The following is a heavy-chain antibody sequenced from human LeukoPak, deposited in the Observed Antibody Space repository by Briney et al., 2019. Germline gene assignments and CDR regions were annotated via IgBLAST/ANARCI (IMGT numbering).Heavy chain of an antibody. D-gene: IGHD5-24*01. CDR3: ARDRNFRWLQPMNQFDY. J-gene: IGHJ4*02. V-gene: IGHV1-46*01. Sequence: GASVKLSCKASGGTFSSYAISWVRQAPGQGLEWMGIINPSGGSTSYAQKFQGRVTMTRDTSTSTVYMELSSLRSEDTAVYYCARDRNFRWLQPMNQFDYWGQGTLVTVSS. CDR2: INPSGGST. CDR1: GGTFSSYA.